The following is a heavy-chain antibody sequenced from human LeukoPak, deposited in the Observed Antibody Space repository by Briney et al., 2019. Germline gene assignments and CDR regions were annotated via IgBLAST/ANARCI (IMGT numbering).Heavy chain of an antibody. D-gene: IGHD3-3*01. J-gene: IGHJ6*03. CDR2: IRYDGSNK. CDR1: GFTFSSYG. Sequence: GGSLRLSCTASGFTFSSYGMHWVRQAPGKGLEWVAFIRYDGSNKYYADSVKGRFTISRDNSKNTLYLQMNSLRAEDTAVYYCVRTIFDPVITYHYMDVWGKGTTVTVSS. CDR3: VRTIFDPVITYHYMDV. V-gene: IGHV3-30*02.